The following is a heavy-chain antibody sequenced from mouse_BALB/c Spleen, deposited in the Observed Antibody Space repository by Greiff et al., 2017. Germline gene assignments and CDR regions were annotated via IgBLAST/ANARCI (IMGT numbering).Heavy chain of an antibody. V-gene: IGHV5-12-2*01. J-gene: IGHJ4*01. Sequence: DVMLVESGGGLVQPGGSLKLSCAASGFTFSSYTMSWVRQTPEKRLEWVAYISNGGGSTYYPDTVKGRFTISRDNAKNTLYLQMSSLKSEDTAMYYCARDGYAMDYWGQGTSVTVSS. CDR2: ISNGGGST. CDR3: ARDGYAMDY. CDR1: GFTFSSYT.